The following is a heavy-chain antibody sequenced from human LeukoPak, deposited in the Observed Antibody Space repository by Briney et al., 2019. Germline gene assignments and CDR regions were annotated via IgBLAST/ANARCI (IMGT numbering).Heavy chain of an antibody. CDR1: GGSFSGYY. CDR2: IYHSGST. Sequence: SETLSLTCAVCGGSFSGYYWSWIRQPPGKGLEWIGSIYHSGSTYYNPSLKSRVTISVDTSKNQFSLKLSSVTAADTAVYYCARGYTVTRYMDVWGKGTTVTISS. J-gene: IGHJ6*03. V-gene: IGHV4-34*01. D-gene: IGHD4-17*01. CDR3: ARGYTVTRYMDV.